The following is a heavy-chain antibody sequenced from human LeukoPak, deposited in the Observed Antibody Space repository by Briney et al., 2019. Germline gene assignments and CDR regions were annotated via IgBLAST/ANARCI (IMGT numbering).Heavy chain of an antibody. V-gene: IGHV3-30*02. CDR3: AKGGGILTGYYRGREYYFDY. CDR2: ITYDGKNK. D-gene: IGHD3-9*01. CDR1: GFTFSDYG. Sequence: GGSLRLSCAASGFTFSDYGIHWVRQAPGKGLEWVAFITYDGKNKYYADSVKGRFTISRDNSKNTLYLQMNSLRAEDTAVYYCAKGGGILTGYYRGREYYFDYWGQGTLVTVSS. J-gene: IGHJ4*02.